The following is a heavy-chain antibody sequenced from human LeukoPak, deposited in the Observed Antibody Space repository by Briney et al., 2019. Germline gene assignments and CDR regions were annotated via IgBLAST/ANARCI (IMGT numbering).Heavy chain of an antibody. CDR3: ARDRWVVRGEFEY. V-gene: IGHV1-3*01. J-gene: IGHJ4*02. Sequence: ASVKVSCKASGYTFTSYAVHWVRQAPGQRLEWMGWINAGNGNTRYSQKFQGRVTITRDTSASTAYMDLSSLTSEDTAVYYCARDRWVVRGEFEYWGQGTLVTVSA. D-gene: IGHD3-10*01. CDR1: GYTFTSYA. CDR2: INAGNGNT.